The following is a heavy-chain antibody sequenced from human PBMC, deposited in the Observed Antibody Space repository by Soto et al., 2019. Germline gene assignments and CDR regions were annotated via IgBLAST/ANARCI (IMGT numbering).Heavy chain of an antibody. D-gene: IGHD3-3*01. CDR2: IYYSGST. V-gene: IGHV4-59*01. CDR3: ASGGYYDFWSGYYPYYYYGMDV. J-gene: IGHJ6*02. Sequence: SETLSLTCTVSGGSISSYYWSWIRQPPGKGLEWIGYIYYSGSTNYNPSLKSRVTISVDTSKNQFSLKLSSVTAADTAVYYCASGGYYDFWSGYYPYYYYGMDVWGQGTTVTVSS. CDR1: GGSISSYY.